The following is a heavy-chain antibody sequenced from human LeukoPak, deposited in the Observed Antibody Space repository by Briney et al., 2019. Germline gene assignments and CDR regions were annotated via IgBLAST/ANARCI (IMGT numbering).Heavy chain of an antibody. Sequence: SETLSLTCTVSGGSITSGSYYWGWVRQPPGKGLEWIGSLHYSGNTYYNPSLKSRVTTSVDTSKNQFSLKLKSVTAADTAFYYCARVQYNFGQPPYYFDYWGQGTLVTVSS. V-gene: IGHV4-39*07. D-gene: IGHD1-1*01. CDR3: ARVQYNFGQPPYYFDY. CDR2: LHYSGNT. J-gene: IGHJ4*02. CDR1: GGSITSGSYY.